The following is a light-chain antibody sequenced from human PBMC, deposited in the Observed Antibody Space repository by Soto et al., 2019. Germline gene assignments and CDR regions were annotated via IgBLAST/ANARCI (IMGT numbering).Light chain of an antibody. Sequence: EIVMTQSPAILSVSPGERATLSCRASQSVSTNLAWFQQKPGQAPRLLIYDASTRATGIPARFSGSGSGTEFTLTISSLLSEDFAVYSCQQYNNWPLTFGGGTKVDIK. J-gene: IGKJ4*01. CDR2: DAS. V-gene: IGKV3D-15*01. CDR1: QSVSTN. CDR3: QQYNNWPLT.